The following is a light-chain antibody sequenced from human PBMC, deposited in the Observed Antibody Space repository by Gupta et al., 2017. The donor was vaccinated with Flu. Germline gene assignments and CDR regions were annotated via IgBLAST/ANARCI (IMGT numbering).Light chain of an antibody. CDR3: QQDDSFPWT. V-gene: IGKV1-5*03. J-gene: IGKJ1*01. Sequence: PSTLSASVGDRVTITCRASQTFSSWLAWYQQKRGKAPKLLIYKTSTLESGVPSRFSGSGSGTEFTLTISSLQPDDFATYFCQQDDSFPWTFGQGTKVEIK. CDR2: KTS. CDR1: QTFSSW.